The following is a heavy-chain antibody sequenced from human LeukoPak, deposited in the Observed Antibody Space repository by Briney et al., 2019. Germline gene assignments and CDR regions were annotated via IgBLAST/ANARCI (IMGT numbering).Heavy chain of an antibody. CDR1: GYTFTSYG. CDR3: ARVGRATTYYYDSSGYYAPDY. J-gene: IGHJ4*02. V-gene: IGHV1-18*01. CDR2: ISAYSGNT. D-gene: IGHD3-22*01. Sequence: VASVKVSCKASGYTFTSYGISWVRQAPGQGLEWMGWISAYSGNTNYAQKLQGRVTMTTDTSTSTAYMELRSLRSDDTAVYYCARVGRATTYYYDSSGYYAPDYWGQGTLVTVSS.